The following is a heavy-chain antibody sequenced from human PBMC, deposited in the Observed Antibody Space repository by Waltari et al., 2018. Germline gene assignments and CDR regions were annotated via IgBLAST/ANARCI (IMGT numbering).Heavy chain of an antibody. CDR1: GGSFSGYY. D-gene: IGHD3-22*01. J-gene: IGHJ4*02. Sequence: QVQLQQWGAGLLKPSETLSLTCAVYGGSFSGYYWSWIRQPPGKGLEWIGEINHSGSTNYNPSRKSRVTIAVDTSKNQFSLKLSSVTAADTAWYYCASQDSSGYLSDYWGQGTLVTVSS. V-gene: IGHV4-34*01. CDR3: ASQDSSGYLSDY. CDR2: INHSGST.